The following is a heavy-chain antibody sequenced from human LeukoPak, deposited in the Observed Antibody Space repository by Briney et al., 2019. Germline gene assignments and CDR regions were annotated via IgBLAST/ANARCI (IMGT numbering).Heavy chain of an antibody. CDR2: INPNSGGT. J-gene: IGHJ5*02. V-gene: IGHV1-2*02. CDR1: GYTFTGYY. Sequence: ASVKVSCKASGYTFTGYYMHWVRQAPGQGLEWMGWINPNSGGTNYAQKFQGRVTMTRDTSISTAYMELSRLRSDDTAVYYCARSRRIPFVEYWSVYNWFDPWGQGTLVTVSS. CDR3: ARSRRIPFVEYWSVYNWFDP. D-gene: IGHD6-6*01.